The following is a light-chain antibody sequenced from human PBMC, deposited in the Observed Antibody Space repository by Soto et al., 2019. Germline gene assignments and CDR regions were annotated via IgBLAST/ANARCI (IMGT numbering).Light chain of an antibody. CDR3: QQYGSSPYT. V-gene: IGKV3-20*01. Sequence: EIELTQSPGTLSLSPGERATLSCRASQSVSSNYLAWYQQKPGQAPRLLIYGASSRGTGIPDRFSGSGSGTDFTLTISRLEPEDVAVYYCQQYGSSPYTFGQGTKLEIK. J-gene: IGKJ2*01. CDR2: GAS. CDR1: QSVSSNY.